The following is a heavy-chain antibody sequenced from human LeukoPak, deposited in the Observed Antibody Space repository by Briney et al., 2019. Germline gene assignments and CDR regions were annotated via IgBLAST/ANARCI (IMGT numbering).Heavy chain of an antibody. CDR2: IYYSGST. Sequence: SETLSLTCTVSGGSISSYYWSWIRQPPGKGLEWIGYIYYSGSTNYNPSLKSRVTISVDTSKNQFSLKLSSVTAADTAVYYCARADGYGSGSYPWIDYWGQGTLVTVSS. CDR1: GGSISSYY. J-gene: IGHJ4*02. D-gene: IGHD3-10*01. CDR3: ARADGYGSGSYPWIDY. V-gene: IGHV4-59*08.